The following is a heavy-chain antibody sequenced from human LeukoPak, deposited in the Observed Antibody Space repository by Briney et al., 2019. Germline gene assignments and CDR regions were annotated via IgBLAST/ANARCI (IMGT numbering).Heavy chain of an antibody. J-gene: IGHJ4*02. V-gene: IGHV3-23*01. CDR2: ISGSGGGT. Sequence: GGSLRLSCEASGVTFSSYVMSWVRQAPGKGPEWVSGISGSGGGTYYADSVKGRFTISRDNSKNTLYLQMNSLRAEDTAVYYCVRELEDYYDASGSPDYWGQGTLVTVSS. CDR3: VRELEDYYDASGSPDY. CDR1: GVTFSSYV. D-gene: IGHD3-22*01.